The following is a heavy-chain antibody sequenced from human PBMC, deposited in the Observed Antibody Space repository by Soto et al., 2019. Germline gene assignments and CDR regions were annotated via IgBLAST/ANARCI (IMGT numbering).Heavy chain of an antibody. V-gene: IGHV3-30*18. CDR1: GFTLSSYG. J-gene: IGHJ6*02. CDR3: AKDLGDEDYGGNPGPDSGMDV. Sequence: GFLRLSGAASGFTLSSYGMAWVRQAPDKGLELVAVISYDGSNKYYADSVKGRFTISRDNSKNTLYLQMKSLRDEDTAVYYCAKDLGDEDYGGNPGPDSGMDVRGQGTTVTVSS. CDR2: ISYDGSNK. D-gene: IGHD2-15*01.